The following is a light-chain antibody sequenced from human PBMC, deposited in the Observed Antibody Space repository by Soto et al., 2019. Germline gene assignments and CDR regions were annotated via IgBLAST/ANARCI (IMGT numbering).Light chain of an antibody. CDR2: DVT. Sequence: QSALTXPASVSGSPGQSITISCTGTSSDVGGYNYVSWYQQHPVKAPKLMIYDVTNRPSGVSDRFSGSKSGNTASLTISGLQAEDEADYYCSSYTSSSTPYVFGTGTKVT. J-gene: IGLJ1*01. V-gene: IGLV2-14*01. CDR1: SSDVGGYNY. CDR3: SSYTSSSTPYV.